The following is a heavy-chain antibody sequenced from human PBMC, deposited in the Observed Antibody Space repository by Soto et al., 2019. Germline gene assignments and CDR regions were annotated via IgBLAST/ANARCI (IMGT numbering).Heavy chain of an antibody. CDR2: INHRGST. D-gene: IGHD2-21*01. CDR3: ARPRGPGAIYNWFDP. J-gene: IGHJ5*02. V-gene: IGHV4-34*01. CDR1: GGSFSDYY. Sequence: QVQLQQWGAGLLKPSETLSLTCAVYGGSFSDYYWTWIRQPPGKGLEWIGEINHRGSTNYNPSLKGRVTILIDTPKNQFSLKLSSVTAADTAVYFCARPRGPGAIYNWFDPWGQGTLVTVSS.